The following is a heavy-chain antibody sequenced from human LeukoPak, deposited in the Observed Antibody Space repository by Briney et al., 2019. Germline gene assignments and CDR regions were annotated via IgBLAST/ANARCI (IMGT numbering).Heavy chain of an antibody. CDR2: ISGSGGST. J-gene: IGHJ4*02. CDR1: GFTFSTYA. Sequence: PGGSLRLSCAASGFTFSTYAMSWVRQAPGKGLEWVSAISGSGGSTYYADSVKGRFTISRDNSKNTLYLQINSLRAEDTAVYYCAKDRSGPTGSFGHWGQGTLVTVSS. D-gene: IGHD1-1*01. V-gene: IGHV3-23*01. CDR3: AKDRSGPTGSFGH.